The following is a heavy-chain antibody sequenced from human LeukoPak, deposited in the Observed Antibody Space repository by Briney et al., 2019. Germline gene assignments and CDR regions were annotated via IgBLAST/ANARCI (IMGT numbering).Heavy chain of an antibody. V-gene: IGHV3-53*01. CDR1: GFTFSTYW. D-gene: IGHD6-19*01. CDR2: IYSDGRT. Sequence: GGSLRLSCVASGFTFSTYWMSWVRQAPGKGLEWVSVIYSDGRTYYADSVKGRFTISRDNSKNTLYLQMNSLRAEDTAVYYCARDPTDSGLGDYWGQRILVTVSS. CDR3: ARDPTDSGLGDY. J-gene: IGHJ4*02.